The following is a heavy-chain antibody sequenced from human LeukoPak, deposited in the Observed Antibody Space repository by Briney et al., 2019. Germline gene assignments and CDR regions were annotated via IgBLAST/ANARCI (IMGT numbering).Heavy chain of an antibody. Sequence: PSETLSLTCTVSGYSISSGYYWGWIRQPPGKGLEWIGSIYHSGSTYYNPSLKSRVTISVDTSKSQFSLKLSSVTAADTAVYYCARASVDIVATTDYWGQGTLVTVSS. D-gene: IGHD5-12*01. V-gene: IGHV4-38-2*02. CDR3: ARASVDIVATTDY. CDR1: GYSISSGYY. J-gene: IGHJ4*02. CDR2: IYHSGST.